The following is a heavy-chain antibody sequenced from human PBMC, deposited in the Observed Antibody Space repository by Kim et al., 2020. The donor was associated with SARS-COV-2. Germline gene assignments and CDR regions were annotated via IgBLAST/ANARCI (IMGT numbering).Heavy chain of an antibody. CDR3: ASGWRGDYGGDH. V-gene: IGHV4-39*02. D-gene: IGHD3-3*01. Sequence: SETLSLTCTVSGVSVSSPTVYWAWIRQPPGKGLEWIGSISYTTSTSYTPSLKHRVAISVDTSKNHFSLTLGSVTAADTAVYYCASGWRGDYGGDHWGQGTLVTVSS. CDR1: GVSVSSPTVY. J-gene: IGHJ4*02. CDR2: ISYTTST.